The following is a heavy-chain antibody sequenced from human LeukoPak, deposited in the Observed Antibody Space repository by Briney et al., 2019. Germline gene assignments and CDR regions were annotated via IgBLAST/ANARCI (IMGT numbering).Heavy chain of an antibody. Sequence: ASVKVSCKASGYTFTNYVISWVRQAPGQGLEWMGWISAYNGNTNYAQYLQGRVTMTTDTSTSTAYMELRSLRSDDTAVYYCARALAQGGSFDLYYFDSWGQGSLVTVSS. V-gene: IGHV1-18*01. CDR2: ISAYNGNT. J-gene: IGHJ4*02. CDR1: GYTFTNYV. D-gene: IGHD3-9*01. CDR3: ARALAQGGSFDLYYFDS.